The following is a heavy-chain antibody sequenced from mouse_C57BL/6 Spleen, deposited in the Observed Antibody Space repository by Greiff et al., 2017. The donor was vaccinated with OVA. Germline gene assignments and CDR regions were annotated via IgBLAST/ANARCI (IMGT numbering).Heavy chain of an antibody. CDR2: INPNNGGT. V-gene: IGHV1-26*01. CDR1: GYTFTDYY. J-gene: IGHJ2*01. D-gene: IGHD2-1*01. CDR3: ARWAFYYGNYFDY. Sequence: EVKLQQSGPELVKPGASVKISCKASGYTFTDYYMNWVKQSHGKSLEWIGDINPNNGGTSYNQKFKGKATLTVDKSSSTAYMELRSLTSEDSAVYYCARWAFYYGNYFDYWGQGTTLTVSS.